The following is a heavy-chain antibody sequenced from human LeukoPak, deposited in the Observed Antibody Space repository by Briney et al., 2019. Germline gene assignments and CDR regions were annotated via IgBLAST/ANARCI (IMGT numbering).Heavy chain of an antibody. J-gene: IGHJ4*02. CDR2: IYYSGST. D-gene: IGHD3-22*01. CDR1: GGSINSYY. V-gene: IGHV4-59*08. CDR3: ARRDDSSGYHKIFDY. Sequence: SETLSLTCTVSGGSINSYYWSWIRQPPGKGLEWIGCIYYSGSTNYNPSLKSRVTISIDTSKNQFYLKLSSLTAADTAVYYCARRDDSSGYHKIFDYWGPGTLVTVSS.